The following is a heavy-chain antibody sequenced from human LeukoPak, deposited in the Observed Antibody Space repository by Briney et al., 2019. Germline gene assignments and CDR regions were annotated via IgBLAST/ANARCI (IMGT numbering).Heavy chain of an antibody. Sequence: GGSLRLSCAASGFTFSSYDMHWVRQATGKGLEWVSAIGTAGDTYYPGSVKGRFTISRENAKNSLYLQMNSLRAGDTAVYYCAGEARGSGKYYYYGMDVWGQGTTVTVSS. CDR2: IGTAGDT. D-gene: IGHD3-10*01. CDR3: AGEARGSGKYYYYGMDV. CDR1: GFTFSSYD. V-gene: IGHV3-13*01. J-gene: IGHJ6*02.